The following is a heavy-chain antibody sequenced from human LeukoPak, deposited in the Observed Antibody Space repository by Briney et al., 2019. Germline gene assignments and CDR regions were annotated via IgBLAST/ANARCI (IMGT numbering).Heavy chain of an antibody. J-gene: IGHJ3*02. Sequence: SETLSLTCAVYGGSFSGYYWSWVRQPPGKGLEWIGYIYYSGSTNYNPSLKSRVTISVDTSKNQFSLKLSSVTAADTAVYYCARPKPAGGDAFDIWGQGTMVTVSS. V-gene: IGHV4-59*01. CDR3: ARPKPAGGDAFDI. CDR2: IYYSGST. CDR1: GGSFSGYY. D-gene: IGHD2-2*01.